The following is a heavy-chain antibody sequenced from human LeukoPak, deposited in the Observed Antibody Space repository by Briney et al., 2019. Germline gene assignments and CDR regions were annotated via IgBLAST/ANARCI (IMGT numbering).Heavy chain of an antibody. V-gene: IGHV3-33*01. J-gene: IGHJ4*02. CDR2: IWYDGSNK. CDR3: ARALCSGGTCYLDY. Sequence: GRSLRLSCAASGFTFSNYGMHWVRQAPGKGLEWVAVIWYDGSNKYYGDSVKGRFTISRGNSKNTLYLQMNSLRADDTAVYYCARALCSGGTCYLDYWGQGTLVTVSS. CDR1: GFTFSNYG. D-gene: IGHD2-15*01.